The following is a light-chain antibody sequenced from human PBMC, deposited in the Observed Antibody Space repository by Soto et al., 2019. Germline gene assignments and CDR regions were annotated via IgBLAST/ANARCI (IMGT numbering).Light chain of an antibody. Sequence: QPVLTQSPSASASLGASVKLTCTLSSGHSSYAIAWHQQQPEKGPRYLMKLNSDGSHSKGDGIPDRFSGSSSEAERYLTISSLQSEDEADYYCQTWGTGIWVFGGGTKVTVL. V-gene: IGLV4-69*01. J-gene: IGLJ3*02. CDR3: QTWGTGIWV. CDR1: SGHSSYA. CDR2: LNSDGSH.